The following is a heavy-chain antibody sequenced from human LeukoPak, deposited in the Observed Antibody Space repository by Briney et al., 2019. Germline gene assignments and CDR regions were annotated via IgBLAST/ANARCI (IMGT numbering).Heavy chain of an antibody. V-gene: IGHV3-23*01. CDR2: INGAGGST. CDR1: GFTFSSYA. D-gene: IGHD3-22*01. J-gene: IGHJ4*02. CDR3: AKDSYDSSGSRYDY. Sequence: GSLRLSCTASGFTFSSYAMSWVRQAPGVGLEWVSAINGAGGSTWYADSVKGRFTISRDNSKNTLYMQMNSLSAEDTAVYYCAKDSYDSSGSRYDYWGQGTLVTVSS.